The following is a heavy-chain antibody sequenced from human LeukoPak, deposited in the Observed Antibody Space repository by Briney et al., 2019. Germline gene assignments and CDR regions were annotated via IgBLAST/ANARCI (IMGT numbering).Heavy chain of an antibody. Sequence: PSETLSLTCAVSGDSMTNYYWSWIRQPAGQGLEWIGHIYVSGRTNYNPSFKSRVSMSIDTSKKQFSLNLTSVSAADTAVYFCARDRWGLTPAKGWFDSWGQGTLVTVSS. D-gene: IGHD2-21*02. CDR3: ARDRWGLTPAKGWFDS. CDR1: GDSMTNYY. J-gene: IGHJ5*01. CDR2: IYVSGRT. V-gene: IGHV4-4*07.